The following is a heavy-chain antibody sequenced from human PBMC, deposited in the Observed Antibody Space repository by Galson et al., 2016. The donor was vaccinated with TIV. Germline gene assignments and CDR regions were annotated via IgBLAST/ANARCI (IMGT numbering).Heavy chain of an antibody. D-gene: IGHD3-22*01. V-gene: IGHV3-30*18. J-gene: IGHJ3*01. CDR1: GFYFSAHG. Sequence: SLRLSCAASGFYFSAHGMHWVRQAPGKGLEWVAVISYAGREKQYADSMKGRSTVSRDNSKTTLYMDMNSLRPEDTAVYYCAKSLHDSFGPNDAWGQGTMVTVSS. CDR3: AKSLHDSFGPNDA. CDR2: ISYAGREK.